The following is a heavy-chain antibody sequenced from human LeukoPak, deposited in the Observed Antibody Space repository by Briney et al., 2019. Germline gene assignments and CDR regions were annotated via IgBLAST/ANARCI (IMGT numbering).Heavy chain of an antibody. J-gene: IGHJ4*02. CDR2: ISYSRSS. V-gene: IGHV4-61*01. CDR3: TRGERLGLDS. Sequence: SETLSLTCAVSGYSISSGYYWSWIRQSPGKGLEWIGYISYSRSSNYNPSLKSRVTISVDTSKNQFSLKLTSVTAADTAVYYCTRGERLGLDSWGQGTLVTVSS. CDR1: GYSISSGYY. D-gene: IGHD6-19*01.